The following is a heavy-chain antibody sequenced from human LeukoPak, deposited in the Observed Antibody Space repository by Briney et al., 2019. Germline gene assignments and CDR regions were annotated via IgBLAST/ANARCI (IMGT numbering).Heavy chain of an antibody. D-gene: IGHD4-17*01. J-gene: IGHJ4*02. CDR2: IRNDGRNK. V-gene: IGHV3-30*02. Sequence: GGSLRLSCAASVFTSNKYGMYWVRQAPGKGLEWVAFIRNDGRNKYYTDSVKGRFTISRDNSRNTLFLQMNTLRAEDTAVYYCAKDLNYGDLPDYWGQGTLVTVSS. CDR1: VFTSNKYG. CDR3: AKDLNYGDLPDY.